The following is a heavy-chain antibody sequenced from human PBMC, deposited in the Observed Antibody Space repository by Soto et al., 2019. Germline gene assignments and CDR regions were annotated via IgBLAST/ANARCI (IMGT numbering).Heavy chain of an antibody. J-gene: IGHJ4*02. CDR3: ATGSMAANGVDY. CDR2: IYYTGST. CDR1: GGSMKTFF. Sequence: PSETLSLTCTVSGGSMKTFFWNWIRQSPGKGLEWIGFIYYTGSTYCNPSLKSRVSMSVDTSRNQFSLRLTSVTAADTATYYCATGSMAANGVDYWGPGTLVTVSS. D-gene: IGHD6-13*01. V-gene: IGHV4-59*01.